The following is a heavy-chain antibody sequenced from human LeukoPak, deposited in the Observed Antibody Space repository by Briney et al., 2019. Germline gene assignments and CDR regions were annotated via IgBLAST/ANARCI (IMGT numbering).Heavy chain of an antibody. CDR1: GGSISSSSYY. D-gene: IGHD1-26*01. Sequence: SETLSFTCTVSGGSISSSSYYWGWIRQPPGKGLEWIGTIYYSGSSYYNPSLKSRVTISVDTSKNQFSLKLSSVTAADTAVYYCARCPRIVGWELLHNWFDPWGQGILVTVSS. CDR2: IYYSGSS. J-gene: IGHJ5*02. CDR3: ARCPRIVGWELLHNWFDP. V-gene: IGHV4-39*01.